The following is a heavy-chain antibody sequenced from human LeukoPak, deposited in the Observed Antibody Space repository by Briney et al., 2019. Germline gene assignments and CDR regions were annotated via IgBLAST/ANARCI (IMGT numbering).Heavy chain of an antibody. Sequence: GGSLRLSCAASGFTFSSYDMHWVRQATGKGLEWVSAIGTAGDTYYPGSVKGRFTISRENAKNSLYLQMNSLRAGDTAVYYCARNRDYGEAEYYFDYWGQGTLVTVSS. D-gene: IGHD4-17*01. CDR2: IGTAGDT. CDR1: GFTFSSYD. J-gene: IGHJ4*02. V-gene: IGHV3-13*01. CDR3: ARNRDYGEAEYYFDY.